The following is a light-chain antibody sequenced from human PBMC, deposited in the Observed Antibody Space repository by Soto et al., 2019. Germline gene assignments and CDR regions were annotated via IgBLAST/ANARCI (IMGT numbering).Light chain of an antibody. V-gene: IGKV3D-15*01. CDR1: QSVSSN. Sequence: IVMPQGPATLSLSPAKRATHSCRASQSVSSNLAWYQQTPGQAPRLLIYAASSRAAGIPDRFSGCASGTGLTLSISRLDFEAFAVYCCQQFSSYPLTFGEGTKVDIK. CDR2: AAS. CDR3: QQFSSYPLT. J-gene: IGKJ4*01.